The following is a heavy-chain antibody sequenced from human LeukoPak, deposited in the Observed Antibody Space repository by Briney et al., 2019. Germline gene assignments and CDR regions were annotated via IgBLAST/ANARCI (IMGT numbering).Heavy chain of an antibody. D-gene: IGHD3-10*01. CDR2: ISGSGGST. CDR1: GFTFSSYA. V-gene: IGHV3-23*01. Sequence: GGSLRLSCAASGFTFSSYAMSWVRQAPGKGLEWVSAISGSGGSTYYADSVKGRFTISRDNSKNTLYLQMNSLRAEDTAVYYCAKDSTYYYGSASFPHDYWGQGTLVTVSS. CDR3: AKDSTYYYGSASFPHDY. J-gene: IGHJ4*02.